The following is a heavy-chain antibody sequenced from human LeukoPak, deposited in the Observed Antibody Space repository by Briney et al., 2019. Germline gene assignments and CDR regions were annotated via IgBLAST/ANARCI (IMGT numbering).Heavy chain of an antibody. CDR1: GGTFSSYG. CDR3: ASSTCGVHEYSYGGYFDY. CDR2: IIPIFATA. J-gene: IGHJ4*02. Sequence: GASVKVSCKTSGGTFSSYGISWVRQAPGQGLEWMGGIIPIFATANYAQKFQGRVTITTDESTSTAYMELSSLRSEDTAVYYCASSTCGVHEYSYGGYFDYWGQGTLVTVSS. D-gene: IGHD5-18*01. V-gene: IGHV1-69*05.